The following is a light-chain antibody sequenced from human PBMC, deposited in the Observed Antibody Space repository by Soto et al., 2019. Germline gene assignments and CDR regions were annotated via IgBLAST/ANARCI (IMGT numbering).Light chain of an antibody. V-gene: IGLV1-40*01. CDR3: QSYDSSLSGWV. CDR1: SSNIGAGYD. CDR2: ANT. Sequence: QSVLTQPPSVSGAPGQRVTISCTGSSSNIGAGYDLHWYQQLPGTAPKLLIYANTNRPSGVPVRFSGSKSGTSASLAITGLQAEDEADYYCQSYDSSLSGWVFGGGTKLTVL. J-gene: IGLJ3*02.